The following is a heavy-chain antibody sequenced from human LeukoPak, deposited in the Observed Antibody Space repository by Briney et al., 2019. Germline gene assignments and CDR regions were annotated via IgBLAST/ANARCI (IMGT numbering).Heavy chain of an antibody. V-gene: IGHV3-30*02. J-gene: IGHJ4*02. CDR1: GFTFCSYG. CDR2: IRYDGSNK. Sequence: PGGSLRLSCAASGFTFCSYGMHWVRQAPGKGLEWVAFIRYDGSNKYYADSVKGRFTISRDNSKNTLYLQMNSLRAEDTAVYYCAKPSPRGPTVAKMRPFDYWGQGTLVTVTS. D-gene: IGHD4-23*01. CDR3: AKPSPRGPTVAKMRPFDY.